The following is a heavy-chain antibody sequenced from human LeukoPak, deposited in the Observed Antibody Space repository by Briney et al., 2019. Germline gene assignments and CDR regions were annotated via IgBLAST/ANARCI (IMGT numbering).Heavy chain of an antibody. Sequence: GGSLRLSCEVSGFTFSDYYMGWIRQAPGKGLEWVSYIIDCASPIFYADSVKGRFTISRDNAKNSLFLQMNSLRPEDTAVYYCARLRINLGSFDYWGQGTLVTVSS. CDR3: ARLRINLGSFDY. CDR1: GFTFSDYY. J-gene: IGHJ4*02. V-gene: IGHV3-11*01. CDR2: IIDCASPI.